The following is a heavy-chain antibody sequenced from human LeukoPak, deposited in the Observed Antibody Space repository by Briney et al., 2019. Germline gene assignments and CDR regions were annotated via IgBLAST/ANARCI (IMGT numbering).Heavy chain of an antibody. CDR2: INHSGST. CDR1: GGSFSGYY. J-gene: IGHJ4*02. V-gene: IGHV4-34*01. CDR3: ARDPFSGYLGY. D-gene: IGHD3-22*01. Sequence: PSETLSHTCSVYGGSFSGYYWSWIRQPPGKGLEWIGEINHSGSTNYNPSLKSRVTISVDTSKNQFSLKLSSVTAADTAVYYCARDPFSGYLGYWGQGTLVTVSS.